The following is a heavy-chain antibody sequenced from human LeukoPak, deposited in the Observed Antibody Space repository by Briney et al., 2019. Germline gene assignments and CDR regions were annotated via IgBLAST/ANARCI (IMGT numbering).Heavy chain of an antibody. CDR3: AKHSSSWYSGGLGY. CDR2: ISGSGGST. CDR1: GFSFSSFA. Sequence: GGSLRLSCAASGFSFSSFAMTWVRQAPGKGLEWVSAISGSGGSTYYADSVKGRFTISRDNSKNTLYLQMNSLRAEDTAVYYCAKHSSSWYSGGLGYWGQGTLVTVSS. V-gene: IGHV3-23*01. J-gene: IGHJ4*02. D-gene: IGHD6-13*01.